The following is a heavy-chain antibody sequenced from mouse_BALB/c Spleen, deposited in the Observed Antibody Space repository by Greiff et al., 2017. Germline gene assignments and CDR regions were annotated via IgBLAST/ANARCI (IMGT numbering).Heavy chain of an antibody. D-gene: IGHD3-1*01. J-gene: IGHJ4*01. CDR1: GYTFTSYW. Sequence: QVQLQQPGAELVKPGASVKLSCKASGYTFTSYWMHWVKQRPGQGLEWIGEINPSNGRTNYNEKFKSKATLTVDKSSSTAYMQLSSLTSEDSAVYYCARSGVSSYYAMDYWGQGTSVTVSS. V-gene: IGHV1S81*02. CDR2: INPSNGRT. CDR3: ARSGVSSYYAMDY.